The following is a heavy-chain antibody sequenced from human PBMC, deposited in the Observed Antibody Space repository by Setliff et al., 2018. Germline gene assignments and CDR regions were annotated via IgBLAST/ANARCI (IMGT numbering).Heavy chain of an antibody. CDR1: GFTFSGYS. V-gene: IGHV1-69-2*01. J-gene: IGHJ4*02. D-gene: IGHD3-10*01. CDR3: TTGLRHGVPYFDL. Sequence: PGGSLRLSCAASGFTFSGYSMNWVRQAPGKGLEWMGRVDPEDGHTKYAEKFQGRITISADMSLDIAHMELGSLTSEDTAVYYCTTGLRHGVPYFDLWGQGTLVTVSS. CDR2: VDPEDGHT.